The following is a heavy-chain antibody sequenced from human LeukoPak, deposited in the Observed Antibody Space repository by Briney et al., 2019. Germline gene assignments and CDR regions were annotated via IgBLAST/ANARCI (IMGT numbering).Heavy chain of an antibody. V-gene: IGHV3-74*01. CDR3: ARNYWYFDL. CDR2: INSDGGST. Sequence: PGGPLRLSCAASGFTFSSYWMHWVRQAPGKGLVWVSRINSDGGSTTYADSVKGRLTISRDNAKNTLYLQLNSLRAEDTAVYYCARNYWYFDLWGRGTLVTVSS. J-gene: IGHJ2*01. CDR1: GFTFSSYW.